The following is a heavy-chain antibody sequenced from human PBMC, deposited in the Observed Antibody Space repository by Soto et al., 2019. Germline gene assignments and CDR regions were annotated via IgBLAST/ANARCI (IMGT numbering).Heavy chain of an antibody. CDR2: ISYDGSNK. D-gene: IGHD3-22*01. Sequence: GGSMRLSCAASGLTFSSYGMHWVRQAPGKGLEWVAVISYDGSNKYYADSVKGRFTISRDNSKNTLYLQMNSLRAEDTAVYYCARPQDYYDSSGYYYVGNNWFDPWGQGTLVTVSS. J-gene: IGHJ5*02. V-gene: IGHV3-30*03. CDR3: ARPQDYYDSSGYYYVGNNWFDP. CDR1: GLTFSSYG.